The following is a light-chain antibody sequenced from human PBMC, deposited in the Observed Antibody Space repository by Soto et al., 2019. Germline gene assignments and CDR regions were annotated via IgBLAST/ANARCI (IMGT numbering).Light chain of an antibody. Sequence: EIVLTQSPATLSVSPGERVTLSCRASQSVSSYLAWYQQKPGQAPRLLVYDASNRATGIPARFSGSGSGTDFTLTISSLEPEDFAVYYCQQRSNWPPTFGQGTKVDIK. V-gene: IGKV3-11*01. CDR2: DAS. CDR3: QQRSNWPPT. CDR1: QSVSSY. J-gene: IGKJ1*01.